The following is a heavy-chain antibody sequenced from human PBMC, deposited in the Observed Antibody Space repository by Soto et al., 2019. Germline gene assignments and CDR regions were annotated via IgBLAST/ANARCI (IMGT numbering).Heavy chain of an antibody. CDR3: ARLGRAANYYDSSGLGDFDY. D-gene: IGHD3-22*01. CDR2: INAGNGNT. V-gene: IGHV1-3*01. Sequence: GASVKVSCKASGYTFTSYAMHWVRQAPGQRLEWMGWINAGNGNTKYSQKFQGRVTITRDTSASTAYMELSSLRSEDTAVYYCARLGRAANYYDSSGLGDFDYWGQGTLVTVSS. CDR1: GYTFTSYA. J-gene: IGHJ4*02.